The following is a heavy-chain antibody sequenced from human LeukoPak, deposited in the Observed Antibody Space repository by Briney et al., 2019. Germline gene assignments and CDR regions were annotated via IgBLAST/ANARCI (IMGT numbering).Heavy chain of an antibody. J-gene: IGHJ5*02. CDR3: ARGSSYYDFWSGLNWFDP. D-gene: IGHD3-3*01. V-gene: IGHV4-34*01. CDR1: GGSFSGYY. Sequence: SETLSLTCAVYGGSFSGYYWSWIRQPPGKGLEWIGEINHSGSTNYNPSLKSRVTISVDTSKNQFSLKLSSVTAADTAVYYCARGSSYYDFWSGLNWFDPWGQGTLVTVSS. CDR2: INHSGST.